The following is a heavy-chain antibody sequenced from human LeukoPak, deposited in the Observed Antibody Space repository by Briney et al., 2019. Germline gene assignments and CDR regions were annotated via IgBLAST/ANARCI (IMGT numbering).Heavy chain of an antibody. CDR3: ARDLGAVSDMVRGVSLDY. CDR2: INSDGSST. Sequence: GGSLRLSCAASGFTFSSYWMHWVRQAPGKGLVWVSRINSDGSSTSYADSVKGRFTISRDNAKNTLYLQMNSLRAEDTAVYYCARDLGAVSDMVRGVSLDYWGQGTLVTVSS. V-gene: IGHV3-74*01. J-gene: IGHJ4*02. CDR1: GFTFSSYW. D-gene: IGHD3-10*01.